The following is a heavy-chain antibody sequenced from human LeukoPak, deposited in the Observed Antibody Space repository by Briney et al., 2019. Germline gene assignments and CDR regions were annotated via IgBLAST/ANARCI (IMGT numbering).Heavy chain of an antibody. D-gene: IGHD3-22*01. J-gene: IGHJ6*03. V-gene: IGHV3-23*01. CDR2: ITPSGATT. CDR3: ARDGWHDSSGYSPGEYYYYMDV. Sequence: GGTLRLSCAASRFAFSGYGMTWVRQAPGKALEWVSTITPSGATTYYADSVKGRFTISRDNSKNTLYLQMNRLRAEDTAVYYCARDGWHDSSGYSPGEYYYYMDVWGKGTTVTVSS. CDR1: RFAFSGYG.